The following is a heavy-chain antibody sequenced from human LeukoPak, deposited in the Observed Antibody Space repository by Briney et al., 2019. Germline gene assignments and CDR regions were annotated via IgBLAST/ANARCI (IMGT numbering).Heavy chain of an antibody. CDR2: ISGSGGST. CDR3: AKVAAAVPRTDYYFDY. Sequence: GGSLRLSCAASGFSFSDYNMNWVRQAPGKGLEWVSAISGSGGSTYYADSVKGRFTISRDNSKNTLYLQMNSLRAEDTAVYYCAKVAAAVPRTDYYFDYWGQGTLVTVSS. J-gene: IGHJ4*02. D-gene: IGHD6-13*01. V-gene: IGHV3-23*01. CDR1: GFSFSDYN.